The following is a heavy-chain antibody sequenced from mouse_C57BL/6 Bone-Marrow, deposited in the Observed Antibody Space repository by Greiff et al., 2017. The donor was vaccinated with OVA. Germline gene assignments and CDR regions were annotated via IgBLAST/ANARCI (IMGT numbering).Heavy chain of an antibody. Sequence: QVQLQQPGAELVKPGASVKMSCKASGYTFTSYWITWVKQRPGQGLEWIGDIYPGSGSTNYNEKFKSKATLTVDTSSSTAYMQLSSLTSEDSAVYYCARPGITTVVAKGYWYFDVWGTGTTVTVSS. CDR1: GYTFTSYW. CDR3: ARPGITTVVAKGYWYFDV. V-gene: IGHV1-55*01. CDR2: IYPGSGST. J-gene: IGHJ1*03. D-gene: IGHD1-1*01.